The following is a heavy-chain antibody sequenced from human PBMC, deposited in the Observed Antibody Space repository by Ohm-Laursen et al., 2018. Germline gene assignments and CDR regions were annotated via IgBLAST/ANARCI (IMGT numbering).Heavy chain of an antibody. CDR2: IYPGDSDT. Sequence: GESLRISCKGSGYTFTNYWIAWVRQMPGKGLEWMGIIYPGDSDTRYSPSFQGQVTISADKSITTAYLQWSSLKASDTAMYYCARHRDEQVFDYWGQGTLVTVSS. J-gene: IGHJ4*02. CDR3: ARHRDEQVFDY. CDR1: GYTFTNYW. V-gene: IGHV5-51*01. D-gene: IGHD1/OR15-1a*01.